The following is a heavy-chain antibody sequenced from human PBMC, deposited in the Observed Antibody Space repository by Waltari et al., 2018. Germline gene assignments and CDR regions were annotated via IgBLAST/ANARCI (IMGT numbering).Heavy chain of an antibody. D-gene: IGHD6-13*01. CDR1: GGSFSAYY. CDR3: ARGSGGIAAASPFDY. V-gene: IGHV4-34*01. CDR2: INHRGST. Sequence: QLPLRQWGAGLLTPSETPSPTRSAYGGSFSAYYWPCIRHAPGKGLEWIGEINHRGSTNYNPSLKSRVTISVDTSKNQFSLKLSSVTAADTAVYYCARGSGGIAAASPFDYWGQGTLVTVSS. J-gene: IGHJ4*02.